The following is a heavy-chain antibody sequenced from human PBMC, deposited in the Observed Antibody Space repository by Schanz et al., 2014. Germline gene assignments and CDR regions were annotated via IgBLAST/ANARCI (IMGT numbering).Heavy chain of an antibody. CDR3: AREQIMAAAGLVDY. Sequence: EGQLAESGGGLVQPGGSLRLSCAVSGFTVSRNHMSWVRQAPGKGLEWVSVIYSGIGAYYADSVKGRFTISRDNSKTTLSLQMNSLRAEDTAVYYCAREQIMAAAGLVDYWGHGTLVTVSS. CDR2: IYSGIGA. CDR1: GFTVSRNH. D-gene: IGHD6-13*01. V-gene: IGHV3-66*01. J-gene: IGHJ4*01.